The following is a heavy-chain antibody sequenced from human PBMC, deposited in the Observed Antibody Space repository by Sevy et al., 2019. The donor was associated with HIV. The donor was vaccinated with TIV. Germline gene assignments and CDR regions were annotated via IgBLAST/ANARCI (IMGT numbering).Heavy chain of an antibody. V-gene: IGHV3-11*01. Sequence: GGSLRLSCAASGFTFSNYYMNWIRQAPGKGLEWVSYISGTGNTKYYTDSVKGRFTISRDNAKNSLFLQMDSLRVEDRAVYYCARDPTYYDFWSGYYTGWFDPWGQRTLVTVSS. CDR3: ARDPTYYDFWSGYYTGWFDP. D-gene: IGHD3-3*01. CDR2: ISGTGNTK. J-gene: IGHJ5*02. CDR1: GFTFSNYY.